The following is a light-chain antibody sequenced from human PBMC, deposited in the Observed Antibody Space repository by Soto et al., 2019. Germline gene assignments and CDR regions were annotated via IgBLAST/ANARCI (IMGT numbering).Light chain of an antibody. Sequence: QSALTQPASVSGSPGQSITISCTGTSSDIGAYNYVSWYQHHPGKAPQLIIFDVINRPLGVSDRFSGSKSGNTASLTIFGLQAEDEADYYCFSYISSTIYFFGTGTKVTVL. V-gene: IGLV2-14*03. CDR3: FSYISSTIYF. J-gene: IGLJ1*01. CDR2: DVI. CDR1: SSDIGAYNY.